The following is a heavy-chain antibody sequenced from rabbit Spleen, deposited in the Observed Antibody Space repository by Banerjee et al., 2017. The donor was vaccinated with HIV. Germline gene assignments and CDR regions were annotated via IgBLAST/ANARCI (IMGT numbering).Heavy chain of an antibody. J-gene: IGHJ4*01. D-gene: IGHD5-1*01. Sequence: QQLVESGGGLVKPGASLTLTCTASGFSFSNSYFMCWGRHAPGKVQGWIGCIDVASSGSNNYASWARGRVTIISSSSLNTVTLQMTSLTAADAATYFCARARWFGDNDATNFNLWGPGTLVTVS. V-gene: IGHV1S40*01. CDR2: IDVASSGSN. CDR1: GFSFSNSYF. CDR3: ARARWFGDNDATNFNL.